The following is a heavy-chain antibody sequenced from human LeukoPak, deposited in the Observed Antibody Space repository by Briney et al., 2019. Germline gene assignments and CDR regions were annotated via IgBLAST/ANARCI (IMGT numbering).Heavy chain of an antibody. V-gene: IGHV4-59*08. CDR3: ARSPQVSGYRPIGGRKTYYFDY. CDR2: IYYSGST. CDR1: GGSISSYY. Sequence: SETLSLTCTASGGSISSYYWSWIRQPPGKGLEWIGYIYYSGSTNYNPSLKSRVTISVDTSKNQFSLKLSSVTAADTAVYYCARSPQVSGYRPIGGRKTYYFDYWGQGTLVTVSS. J-gene: IGHJ4*02. D-gene: IGHD3-10*01.